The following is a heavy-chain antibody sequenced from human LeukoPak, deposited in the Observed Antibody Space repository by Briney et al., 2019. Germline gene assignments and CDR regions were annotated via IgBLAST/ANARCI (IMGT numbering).Heavy chain of an antibody. CDR3: ARSSPSMYAFDI. J-gene: IGHJ3*02. CDR2: IIPIFGTA. Sequence: GASVKVSCKASGYTFTSYGISWVRQAPGQGLEWMGGIIPIFGTANYAQKFQGRVTITADKSTSTAYMELSSLRPEDTAVYYCARSSPSMYAFDIWGQGTMVTVSS. V-gene: IGHV1-69*06. D-gene: IGHD6-6*01. CDR1: GYTFTSYG.